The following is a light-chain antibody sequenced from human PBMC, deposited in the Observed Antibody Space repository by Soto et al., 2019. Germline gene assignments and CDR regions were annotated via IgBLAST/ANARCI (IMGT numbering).Light chain of an antibody. V-gene: IGLV1-47*02. J-gene: IGLJ3*02. CDR3: STWYASLSSRV. CDR2: SDN. CDR1: TSNIGNNF. Sequence: QSVLTQPPSASGTPGQRVTISCSGGTSNIGNNFVSWYQQLPGAAPKRLLYSDNQRHSGVTHRLSASKSGTAASLAISGLRSEDEDAYYCSTWYASLSSRVFGGGTQLTVL.